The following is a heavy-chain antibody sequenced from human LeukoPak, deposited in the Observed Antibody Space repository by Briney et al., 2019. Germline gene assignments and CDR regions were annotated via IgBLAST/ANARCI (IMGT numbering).Heavy chain of an antibody. Sequence: PSATLSLTCTVSGGSISSYYWSWIRQPPGKGLEWIGYIYYSGSTNYNPSLKSRVTISVDTSKNQFSLKLSSVTAADTAVYYCAILYGAHANYYGMDVWGQGTTVTVSS. D-gene: IGHD4-17*01. CDR2: IYYSGST. CDR1: GGSISSYY. V-gene: IGHV4-59*01. J-gene: IGHJ6*02. CDR3: AILYGAHANYYGMDV.